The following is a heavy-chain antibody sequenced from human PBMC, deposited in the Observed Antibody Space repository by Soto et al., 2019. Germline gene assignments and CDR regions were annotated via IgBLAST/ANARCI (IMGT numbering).Heavy chain of an antibody. Sequence: EVQLVESGGGLIQPGGTLRLSCAASGFTVSSNYMSWVRQAPGKGLEWVSVIYSGGSTYYADSVKGRFTISRDNSKNTLYLQMNSLRAEDTAVYYCARGSSSRDPFTLDYWGQGTLVTVSS. CDR2: IYSGGST. J-gene: IGHJ4*02. D-gene: IGHD6-6*01. CDR1: GFTVSSNY. CDR3: ARGSSSRDPFTLDY. V-gene: IGHV3-53*01.